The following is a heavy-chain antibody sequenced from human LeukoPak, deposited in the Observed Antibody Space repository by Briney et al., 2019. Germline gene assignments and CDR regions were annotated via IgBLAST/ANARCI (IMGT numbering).Heavy chain of an antibody. CDR2: IYYSGST. CDR3: ARVGYDFRSGYYTGPDY. CDR1: GGSISSHY. J-gene: IGHJ4*02. V-gene: IGHV4-59*11. Sequence: SETLSLTCTVSGGSISSHYWSWMRQPPGKGLEWIGYIYYSGSTNYNPSLKSRVTISVDTSKNQFSLKLRSVTAADTAVYYCARVGYDFRSGYYTGPDYWRQPTIVTVSS. D-gene: IGHD3-3*01.